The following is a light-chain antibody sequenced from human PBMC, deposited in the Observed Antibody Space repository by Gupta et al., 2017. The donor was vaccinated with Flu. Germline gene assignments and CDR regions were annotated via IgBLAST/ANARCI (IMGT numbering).Light chain of an antibody. V-gene: IGLV2-23*01. CDR2: EGS. CDR3: CSYAGSSTYV. Sequence: QSALTRPDSLWGSPGQSISISCTGTSSDVGSYNLVSWYPQHPGKATKLMIYEGSKRPAGVSNRFSGSKSGNTAFLTISGLQAEDEADYYCCSYAGSSTYVFGTGTKVTVI. CDR1: SSDVGSYNL. J-gene: IGLJ1*01.